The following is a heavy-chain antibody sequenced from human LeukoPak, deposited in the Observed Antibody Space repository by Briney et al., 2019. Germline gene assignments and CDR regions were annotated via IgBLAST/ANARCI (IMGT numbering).Heavy chain of an antibody. J-gene: IGHJ6*03. V-gene: IGHV1-2*02. D-gene: IGHD6-13*01. CDR2: INPNSGGT. CDR1: GYTFTGYY. Sequence: ASVKVSCKASGYTFTGYYMHWVRQAPGQGLEWMGWINPNSGGTNYAQKFQGRVTMTGDTSISTAYMELSRLRSDDTAVYYCARGEQQLVLYYYYMDVWGKGTTVTVSS. CDR3: ARGEQQLVLYYYYMDV.